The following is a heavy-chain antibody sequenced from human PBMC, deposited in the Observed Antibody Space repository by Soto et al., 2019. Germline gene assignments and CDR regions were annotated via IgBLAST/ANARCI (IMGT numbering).Heavy chain of an antibody. Sequence: PGGSLRLSCAASGFTFGSYGMHWVRQAPGKGLEWVAVISYDGSNKYYADSVKGRFTISRDNSKNTLYLQMNSLRAEDTAVYYCAKDQALAAAHYYYGMDVWGQGTTVTVSS. J-gene: IGHJ6*02. CDR3: AKDQALAAAHYYYGMDV. D-gene: IGHD6-13*01. CDR1: GFTFGSYG. CDR2: ISYDGSNK. V-gene: IGHV3-30*18.